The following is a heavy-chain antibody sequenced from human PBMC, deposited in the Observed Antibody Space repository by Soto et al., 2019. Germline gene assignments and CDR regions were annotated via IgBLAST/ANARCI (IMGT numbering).Heavy chain of an antibody. CDR2: IIPIFGTA. CDR3: ARRISDILTGPVFDP. J-gene: IGHJ5*02. D-gene: IGHD3-9*01. V-gene: IGHV1-69*13. Sequence: SVKVSCKASGGTFSSYSISWVRQAPGQGLEWMGGIIPIFGTANYAQKFQGRVTITADESTSTAYMELSSLRSEDTAVYYCARRISDILTGPVFDPWGQGTLVTVSS. CDR1: GGTFSSYS.